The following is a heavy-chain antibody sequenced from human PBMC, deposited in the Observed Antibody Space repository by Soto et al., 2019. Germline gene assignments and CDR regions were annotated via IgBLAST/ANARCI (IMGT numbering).Heavy chain of an antibody. CDR3: AKDRNRIAVAGQYKYNWFDP. Sequence: EVQLVESGGGLVQPGRSLRLSCAASGFTFDDYAMHWVRQAPGKGLEWVSGISWNSGSIGYADSVKGRFTISRDNAKNSLYLQMNSLRAEDTALYYCAKDRNRIAVAGQYKYNWFDPWGQGTLVTVSS. CDR2: ISWNSGSI. J-gene: IGHJ5*02. D-gene: IGHD6-19*01. CDR1: GFTFDDYA. V-gene: IGHV3-9*01.